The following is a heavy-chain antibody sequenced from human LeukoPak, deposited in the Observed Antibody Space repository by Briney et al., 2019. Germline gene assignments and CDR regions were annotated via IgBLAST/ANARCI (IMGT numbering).Heavy chain of an antibody. J-gene: IGHJ4*02. CDR3: AGHYYDSSGYYGY. CDR2: IIPILGIA. V-gene: IGHV1-69*04. CDR1: GGTFSSYA. Sequence: SVTVSCKASGGTFSSYAISWVRQAPGQGLEWMGRIIPILGIANYAQKFQGRVTIIADKSTSTAYMELSSLRSEDTAVYYCAGHYYDSSGYYGYWGQGTLVTVSS. D-gene: IGHD3-22*01.